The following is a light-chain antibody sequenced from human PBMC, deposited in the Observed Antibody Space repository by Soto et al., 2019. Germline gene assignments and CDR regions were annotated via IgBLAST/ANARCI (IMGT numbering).Light chain of an antibody. J-gene: IGKJ4*01. Sequence: DSQRTQSPSSLSASVGDRVTITCRAGQYIGRYLNWYQQKPGKAPKLLIYAASSLHSGVPSRFSGSGSGTDFTLTISSLQPEDFATYSCQQTYRTPLTFGGGTKVDIK. V-gene: IGKV1-39*01. CDR1: QYIGRY. CDR2: AAS. CDR3: QQTYRTPLT.